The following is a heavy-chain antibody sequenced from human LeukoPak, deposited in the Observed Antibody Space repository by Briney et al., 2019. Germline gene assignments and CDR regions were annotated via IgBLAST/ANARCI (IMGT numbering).Heavy chain of an antibody. V-gene: IGHV5-51*01. CDR1: GYSFSNYL. Sequence: GESLKISCKGSGYSFSNYLIGWVRPMPGKGLAWMGIIYPGDSDTRYSPSFKGQVTMSADKSISTAYLKWSSLKASDTAMYYCARRVVALADAFDIWGQGTMVTVSS. CDR3: ARRVVALADAFDI. CDR2: IYPGDSDT. J-gene: IGHJ3*02. D-gene: IGHD2-15*01.